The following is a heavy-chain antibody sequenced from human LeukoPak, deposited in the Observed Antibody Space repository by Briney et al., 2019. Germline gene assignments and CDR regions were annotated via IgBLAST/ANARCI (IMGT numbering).Heavy chain of an antibody. CDR1: GGSISSYY. V-gene: IGHV4-4*07. Sequence: PSETLSLTCTVSGGSISSYYWSWIRQPAGKGMERIRRIYTSGSTNYNTSLKSRVTISVDKSKNQFSLKLSSVTAADTAVYYCARDRRANSSGWYSRDYYYYYMDVWGKGTTVTVS. J-gene: IGHJ6*03. CDR3: ARDRRANSSGWYSRDYYYYYMDV. D-gene: IGHD6-19*01. CDR2: IYTSGST.